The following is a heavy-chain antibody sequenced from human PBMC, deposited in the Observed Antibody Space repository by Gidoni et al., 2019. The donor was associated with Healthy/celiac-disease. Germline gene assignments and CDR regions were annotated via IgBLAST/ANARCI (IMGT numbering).Heavy chain of an antibody. CDR2: IYWDDDK. CDR3: AHSGITMVRGVEYLPLFDY. V-gene: IGHV2-5*02. J-gene: IGHJ4*02. D-gene: IGHD3-10*01. CDR1: GVSLSTSGVR. Sequence: QITLKESGTTLVKPTPTLTLSCTFPGVSLSTSGVRVGSFRQPPGKALEWLALIYWDDDKRYSPSLKSRLTIPKDTSKNQVVLTLTNMFPVDTATYYCAHSGITMVRGVEYLPLFDYWGQGTLVTVSS.